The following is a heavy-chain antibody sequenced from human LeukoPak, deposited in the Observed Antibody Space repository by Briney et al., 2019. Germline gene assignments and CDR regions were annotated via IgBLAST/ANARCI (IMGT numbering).Heavy chain of an antibody. V-gene: IGHV1-8*01. CDR3: ARGGFGSGSYSDY. CDR1: GYTFTSYD. J-gene: IGHJ4*02. D-gene: IGHD3-10*01. CDR2: MNPNSSDK. Sequence: GASVKVSCKASGYTFTSYDINWVRQATGQGLEWMGWMNPNSSDKGYVQKVQGTVTMTRDTSISTAYMELSSLRSEDTAVYYCARGGFGSGSYSDYWGQGTLVTVSS.